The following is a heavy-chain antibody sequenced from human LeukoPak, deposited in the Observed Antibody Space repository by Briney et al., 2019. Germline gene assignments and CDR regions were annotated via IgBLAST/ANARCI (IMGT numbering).Heavy chain of an antibody. CDR3: ARHLTYSGSYPQTVDY. D-gene: IGHD1-26*01. Sequence: GESLKISCKGSGYRFTSYWIAWVRQMPGKGLEWMGIIYPGDSDTRYSPSFQGQVTISADKSTNTAYLQWSSLKASDTAMYYCARHLTYSGSYPQTVDYWGQGTLVTVSS. CDR1: GYRFTSYW. J-gene: IGHJ4*02. CDR2: IYPGDSDT. V-gene: IGHV5-51*01.